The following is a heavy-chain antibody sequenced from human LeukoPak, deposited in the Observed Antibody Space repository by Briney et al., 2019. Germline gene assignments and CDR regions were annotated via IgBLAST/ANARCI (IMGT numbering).Heavy chain of an antibody. CDR1: GFTFSSYA. J-gene: IGHJ3*02. Sequence: GGSLRLSCAASGFTFSSYAMHWVRQAPGKGLEWVAVISYDGSNKYYADSVKGRFTISRDNSKNTLYLQMNSLRAEDTAVYYCAKDRIDYGDSSDAFDICGQGTMVTVSS. CDR2: ISYDGSNK. D-gene: IGHD4-17*01. V-gene: IGHV3-30*04. CDR3: AKDRIDYGDSSDAFDI.